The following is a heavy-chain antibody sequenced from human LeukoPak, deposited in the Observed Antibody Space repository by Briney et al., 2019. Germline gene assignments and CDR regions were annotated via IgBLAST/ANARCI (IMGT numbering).Heavy chain of an antibody. D-gene: IGHD3-10*01. Sequence: GGSLRLXFAASGFTFSSYAMSWVRQAPGKGLEWVSAISGSGGRTYYADSVKGRFTISRDNSKNTLYLQMNSLRAEDTAVYYCAKVGFTMVRGDKNRPIDYWGQGTLVTVSS. J-gene: IGHJ4*02. CDR2: ISGSGGRT. CDR1: GFTFSSYA. CDR3: AKVGFTMVRGDKNRPIDY. V-gene: IGHV3-23*01.